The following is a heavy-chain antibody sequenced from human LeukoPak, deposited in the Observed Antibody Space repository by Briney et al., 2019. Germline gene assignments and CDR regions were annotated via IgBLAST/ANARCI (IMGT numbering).Heavy chain of an antibody. CDR3: ARSMEYQLLLDAFDI. CDR2: ISYDGSNK. J-gene: IGHJ3*02. Sequence: GGSLRLSCAASGFTFSSYAMHWVRQAPGKGLEWVAVISYDGSNKYYADSVKGRFTISRDSSKNTLYLQMNSLRAEDTAVYYCARSMEYQLLLDAFDIWGQGTMVTVSS. V-gene: IGHV3-30-3*01. CDR1: GFTFSSYA. D-gene: IGHD2-2*01.